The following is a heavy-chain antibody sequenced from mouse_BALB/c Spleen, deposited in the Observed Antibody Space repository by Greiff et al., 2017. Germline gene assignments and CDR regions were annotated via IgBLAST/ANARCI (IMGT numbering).Heavy chain of an antibody. J-gene: IGHJ2*01. CDR1: GFTFTDYY. V-gene: IGHV7-3*02. Sequence: EVQRVESGGGLVQPGGSLRLSCATSGFTFTDYYMSWVRQPPGKALEWLGFIRNKANGYTTEYSASVKGRFTISRDNSQSILYLQMNTLRAEDSATYYCARDIRSYFDYWGQGTTLTVSS. CDR2: IRNKANGYTT. CDR3: ARDIRSYFDY.